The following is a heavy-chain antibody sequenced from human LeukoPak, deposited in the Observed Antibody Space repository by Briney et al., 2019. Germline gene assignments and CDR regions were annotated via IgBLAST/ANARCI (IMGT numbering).Heavy chain of an antibody. J-gene: IGHJ2*01. CDR1: GGSFSGYY. V-gene: IGHV4-34*01. CDR3: ARVGQQLVYWYFDL. Sequence: SETLSLTCAVYGGSFSGYYWSWIRQPPGKGLEWIGEINHSGSTNYNPSLKSRVTISVDTSKNQFSLKLSSVTAADTAVYYCARVGQQLVYWYFDLWGRGTLATVSS. CDR2: INHSGST. D-gene: IGHD6-6*01.